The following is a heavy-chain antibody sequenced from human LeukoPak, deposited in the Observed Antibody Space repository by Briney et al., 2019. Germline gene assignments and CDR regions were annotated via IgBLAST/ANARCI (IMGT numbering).Heavy chain of an antibody. CDR2: IYHSGIT. D-gene: IGHD2-2*02. CDR3: ATYTASGFDI. J-gene: IGHJ3*02. Sequence: SETLSLTCAVSGGSISSSNWWSWVRQPPGKGLEWIGEIYHSGITYYNPSLKSRVTISVDKSKNHFSLKLSSVTAADTAVYYCATYTASGFDIWGQGTMVTVSS. V-gene: IGHV4-4*02. CDR1: GGSISSSNW.